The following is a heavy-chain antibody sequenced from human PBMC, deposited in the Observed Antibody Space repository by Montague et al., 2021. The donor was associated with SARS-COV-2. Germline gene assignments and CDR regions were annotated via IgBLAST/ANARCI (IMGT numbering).Heavy chain of an antibody. D-gene: IGHD3-22*01. Sequence: SETLSLTCTVSGGSISSSSSYWGWIRQPPGMGLEWIGSIYYSGSTYYNPCLKSRITISVDTSKNQFSLRLTSVTAADTAVYYCARDIRIPMLIVIQGYGMDVWGQGTTVTVSS. V-gene: IGHV4-39*07. J-gene: IGHJ6*02. CDR3: ARDIRIPMLIVIQGYGMDV. CDR1: GGSISSSSSY. CDR2: IYYSGST.